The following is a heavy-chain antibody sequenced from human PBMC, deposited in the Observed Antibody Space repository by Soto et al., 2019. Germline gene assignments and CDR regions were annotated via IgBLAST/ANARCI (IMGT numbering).Heavy chain of an antibody. CDR3: ARDSNGAEQHGRKYYYDSSGSASPYYYGMDV. Sequence: ASVKVSCKASGYTFTGYYMHWVRQAPGQGLEWMGWINPNSGGTNYAQKFQGRVTMTRDTSISTAYMELSSLRSEDTAVYYCARDSNGAEQHGRKYYYDSSGSASPYYYGMDVWGQGTTVTVSS. J-gene: IGHJ6*02. CDR2: INPNSGGT. V-gene: IGHV1-2*02. CDR1: GYTFTGYY. D-gene: IGHD3-22*01.